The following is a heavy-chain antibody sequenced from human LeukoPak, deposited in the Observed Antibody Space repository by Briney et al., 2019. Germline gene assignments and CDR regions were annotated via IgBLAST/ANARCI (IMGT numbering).Heavy chain of an antibody. CDR3: ARDSGSYWAWFDP. Sequence: GASVKVSRKASGYTFTGYYMHWVRQAPGQGLEWMGWINPNSGGTNYAQKFQGRVTMTRDTSISTAYMELSRLRSDDTAVYYCARDSGSYWAWFDPWGQGTLVTVSS. CDR1: GYTFTGYY. D-gene: IGHD1-26*01. J-gene: IGHJ5*02. V-gene: IGHV1-2*02. CDR2: INPNSGGT.